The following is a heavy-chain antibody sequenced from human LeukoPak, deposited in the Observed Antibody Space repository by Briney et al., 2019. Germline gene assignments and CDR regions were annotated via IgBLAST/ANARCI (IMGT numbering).Heavy chain of an antibody. D-gene: IGHD2-15*01. J-gene: IGHJ6*02. CDR2: ISYDGSNK. CDR3: ARDYCSGGSCYESTVTYNGMDV. V-gene: IGHV3-30-3*01. CDR1: GFTFSSYA. Sequence: GGSLRLSCAASGFTFSSYAMHWVRQAPGKGLEWVAVISYDGSNKYYADSVKGRFTISRDNAKNSLYLQMISLRAEDTAVYYCARDYCSGGSCYESTVTYNGMDVWGQGTTVTVSS.